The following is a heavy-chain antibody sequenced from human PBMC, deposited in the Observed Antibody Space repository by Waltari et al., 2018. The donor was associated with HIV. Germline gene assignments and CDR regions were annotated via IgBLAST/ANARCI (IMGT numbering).Heavy chain of an antibody. Sequence: QVQLQQWGAGLLKPSETLSLTCAVYGGSFRGYYWSWIRQPPGKGREWIGEINHSGSTNYNPSLKSRVTISVDTSKNQFSLKLSSVTAADTAVYYCARGIGYCSSTSCYYFDYWGQGTLVTVSS. CDR3: ARGIGYCSSTSCYYFDY. D-gene: IGHD2-2*01. V-gene: IGHV4-34*01. CDR1: GGSFRGYY. J-gene: IGHJ4*02. CDR2: INHSGST.